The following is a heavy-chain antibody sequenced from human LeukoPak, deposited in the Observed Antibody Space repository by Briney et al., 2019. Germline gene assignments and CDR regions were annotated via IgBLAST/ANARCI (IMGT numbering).Heavy chain of an antibody. CDR2: IIPIFGTA. CDR3: AREAAASPVHRSYYFDY. D-gene: IGHD6-13*01. CDR1: GGTFSSYA. V-gene: IGHV1-69*05. J-gene: IGHJ4*02. Sequence: SVKVSCKASGGTFSSYAISWVRQAPGQGLEWMGGIIPIFGTANYAQKFQGRVTITTDESTSTAYMELSSLRSEDTAVYYCAREAAASPVHRSYYFDYWGQGTLVTVSS.